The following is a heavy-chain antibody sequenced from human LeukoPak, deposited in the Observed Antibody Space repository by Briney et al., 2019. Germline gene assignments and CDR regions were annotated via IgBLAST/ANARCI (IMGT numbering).Heavy chain of an antibody. CDR3: ASRLMVEMATYFDY. Sequence: ASVKVSCKASGYTFTGYYMHWVRQAPGQGLEWMGWMNPNSGNTGYAQKFQGRVTITADESTHTAYMELSSLRSEDTAVYYCASRLMVEMATYFDYWGQGTLVTVSS. CDR1: GYTFTGYY. J-gene: IGHJ4*02. V-gene: IGHV1-8*03. CDR2: MNPNSGNT. D-gene: IGHD5-24*01.